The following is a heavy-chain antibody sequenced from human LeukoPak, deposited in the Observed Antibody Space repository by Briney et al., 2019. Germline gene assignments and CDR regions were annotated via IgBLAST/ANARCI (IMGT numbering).Heavy chain of an antibody. J-gene: IGHJ5*02. CDR3: ARRGRYCSGGSCYSDGSYDP. CDR1: GYTFTSYD. Sequence: ASVKVSCKASGYTFTSYDINWVRQATGQGLEWMGWMNPNSGNTGYAQKFQGKVTMTRNTSISTAYMELSSLRSEDTAVYYCARRGRYCSGGSCYSDGSYDPWGQGTLVTVSS. D-gene: IGHD2-15*01. CDR2: MNPNSGNT. V-gene: IGHV1-8*01.